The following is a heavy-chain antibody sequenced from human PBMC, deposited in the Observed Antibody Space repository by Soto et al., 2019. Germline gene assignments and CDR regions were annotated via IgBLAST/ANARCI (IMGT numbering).Heavy chain of an antibody. J-gene: IGHJ4*02. CDR2: IYYSGST. D-gene: IGHD3-3*01. CDR1: GGSIGSYY. Sequence: QVQLQESGPGLVKPSETLSLTGSVSGGSIGSYYWSWIRQPPGKGLEWIGYIYYSGSTNYNPSLKSRVTISVDTSKNQFYLKLSSVTAADTAVYYCARGGWRQIDYWGQGTLVTVSS. V-gene: IGHV4-59*08. CDR3: ARGGWRQIDY.